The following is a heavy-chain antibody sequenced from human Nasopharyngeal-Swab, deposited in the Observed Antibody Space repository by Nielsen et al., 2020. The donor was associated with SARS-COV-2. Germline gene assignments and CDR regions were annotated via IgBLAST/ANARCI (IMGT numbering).Heavy chain of an antibody. D-gene: IGHD3-9*01. V-gene: IGHV4-30-4*08. CDR3: ARTLYDIVTDQYEGYDT. CDR1: GVFISRGGAY. J-gene: IGHJ5*02. Sequence: SETLSLTCAVSGVFISRGGAYWSWLRQPPGKGLEWIGYIYYSGDTDYNPALQSRVSISADTSRNQFSLKLTSVTAADTAVYYCARTLYDIVTDQYEGYDTWGPGILDTVSS. CDR2: IYYSGDT.